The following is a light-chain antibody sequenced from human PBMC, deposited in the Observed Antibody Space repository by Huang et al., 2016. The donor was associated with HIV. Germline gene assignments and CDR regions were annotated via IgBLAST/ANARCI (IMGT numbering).Light chain of an antibody. Sequence: EIVLTQSPATLSLSPGDRATLSCRARQSVETSLAWYQRKPGQPPRLLMYDASIRATGSPARFSGSGSGTDFTLTISSLEPDDFAVYYCQQRSKWPPVYTFGQGTKLEIK. CDR2: DAS. CDR1: QSVETS. J-gene: IGKJ2*01. CDR3: QQRSKWPPVYT. V-gene: IGKV3-11*01.